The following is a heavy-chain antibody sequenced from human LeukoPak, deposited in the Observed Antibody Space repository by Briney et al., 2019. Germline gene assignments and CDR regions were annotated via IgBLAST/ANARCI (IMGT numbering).Heavy chain of an antibody. CDR2: ISSSSSYI. Sequence: GGPLRLSCAASGFTFSSYSMNWVRQAPGKGLEWVSSISSSSSYIYYADSVKGRFTISRDNAKNSLYLQMNSLRVEDTAVYFCARDPNGDYIGTFDMWGRGTMVSVSS. CDR1: GFTFSSYS. D-gene: IGHD4-17*01. CDR3: ARDPNGDYIGTFDM. V-gene: IGHV3-21*04. J-gene: IGHJ3*02.